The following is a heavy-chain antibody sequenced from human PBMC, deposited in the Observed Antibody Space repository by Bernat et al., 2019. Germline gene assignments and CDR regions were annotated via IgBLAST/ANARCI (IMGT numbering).Heavy chain of an antibody. Sequence: QVQLVESGGGVVQPGRSLRLSCAASGFTFSSYGMHWVRQAPGKGLEWVAVIWYDGSNKYYADSVKGRFTISRDNSKNTLYLQMNSLRAEDTAVYYCARTCSSSWYGQAYYYGMDVWGQGTTVTVSS. V-gene: IGHV3-33*01. CDR1: GFTFSSYG. D-gene: IGHD6-13*01. CDR2: IWYDGSNK. J-gene: IGHJ6*02. CDR3: ARTCSSSWYGQAYYYGMDV.